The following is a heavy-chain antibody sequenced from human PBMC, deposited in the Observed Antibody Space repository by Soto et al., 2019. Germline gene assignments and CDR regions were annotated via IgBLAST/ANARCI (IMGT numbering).Heavy chain of an antibody. D-gene: IGHD2-15*01. J-gene: IGHJ6*02. CDR3: ARSQDIVVVVAAFYYGMDV. CDR1: GYTFTSYG. V-gene: IGHV1-18*01. Sequence: GASVKVSCKASGYTFTSYGISWVRQAPGQGLEWMGWISAYNGNINYAQKLQGRVTMTTDTSTSTAYMELRSLRSDDTAVYYCARSQDIVVVVAAFYYGMDVWGQGTTVTVSS. CDR2: ISAYNGNI.